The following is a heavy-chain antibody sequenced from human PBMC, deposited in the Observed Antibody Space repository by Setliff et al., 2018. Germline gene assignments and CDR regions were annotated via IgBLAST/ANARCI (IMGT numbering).Heavy chain of an antibody. CDR3: ASYCSSTSCPFDY. Sequence: PGGSLRLSCAASGFTFSTYWMTWVRQAPGKGLEWVANIKKDGSEKYYVDSVKGRFTISRDNAKDSLYLQMNSLRAEDTAMYYCASYCSSTSCPFDYWGQGTLVTVSS. V-gene: IGHV3-7*01. CDR2: IKKDGSEK. CDR1: GFTFSTYW. J-gene: IGHJ4*02. D-gene: IGHD2-2*01.